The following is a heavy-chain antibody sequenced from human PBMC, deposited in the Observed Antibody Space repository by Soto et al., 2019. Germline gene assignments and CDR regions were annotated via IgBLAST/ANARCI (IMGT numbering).Heavy chain of an antibody. J-gene: IGHJ4*02. V-gene: IGHV3-23*01. D-gene: IGHD3-10*01. CDR3: AKELLRLGESLERYFDY. Sequence: EVQLLESGGDLVQPGGSLRLSCAASGFTFSTYAMSWVRQAPGKGLEWVSAISGSVSSRYYADSAKGRFTISRDNSKNTLFLQFNSLRAEDTAVYYCAKELLRLGESLERYFDYWGQGTLVTVSS. CDR1: GFTFSTYA. CDR2: ISGSVSSR.